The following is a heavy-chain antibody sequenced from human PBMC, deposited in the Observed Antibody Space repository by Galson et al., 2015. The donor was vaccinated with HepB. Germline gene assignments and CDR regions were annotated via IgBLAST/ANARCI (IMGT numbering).Heavy chain of an antibody. D-gene: IGHD4-17*01. J-gene: IGHJ4*02. CDR1: GFMFGEYA. CDR2: LSPSSDYI. CDR3: VRNSFLGGDYSVDY. Sequence: SLRLSCAASGFMFGEYAMTWVRQAPGRGLEWVASLSPSSDYIYHADSVKGRFTISRDNAKNSLYLQMNSLRAEDTAVYYCVRNSFLGGDYSVDYWGQGILVTVSS. V-gene: IGHV3-21*01.